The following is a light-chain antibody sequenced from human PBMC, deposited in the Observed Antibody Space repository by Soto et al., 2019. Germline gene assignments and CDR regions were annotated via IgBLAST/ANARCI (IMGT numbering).Light chain of an antibody. CDR1: SSNIGSNT. Sequence: QSVLTQPPSASGTPGQRVTISCSGSSSNIGSNTVNWYQQLPGTASKLLIYSNNQRPSGVPDRFSGSKSGTSASLAISGLQSEDEADYYCAAWDDSLNAGVFGGGTRSPS. V-gene: IGLV1-44*01. CDR3: AAWDDSLNAGV. J-gene: IGLJ2*01. CDR2: SNN.